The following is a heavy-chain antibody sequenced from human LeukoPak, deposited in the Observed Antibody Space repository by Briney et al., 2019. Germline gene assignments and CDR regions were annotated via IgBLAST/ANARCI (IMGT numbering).Heavy chain of an antibody. CDR3: ASHYRYAFDN. CDR2: IYYSGST. V-gene: IGHV4-59*08. J-gene: IGHJ3*02. D-gene: IGHD3-16*02. Sequence: PSETLSLTCAVYGGSLTNSYWNWIRQPPGKGLEWIGYIYYSGSTNYNPSLKTRITISVDTSKNQFSLKLTSVTAADTAVYYCASHYRYAFDNWGQGTLVTVSS. CDR1: GGSLTNSY.